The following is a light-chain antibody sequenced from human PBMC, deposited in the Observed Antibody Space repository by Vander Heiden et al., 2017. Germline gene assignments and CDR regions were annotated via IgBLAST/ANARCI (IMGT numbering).Light chain of an antibody. CDR2: YAS. Sequence: DIEMTQSPSSLSASVGDRVNITCRASQSMSSYLNWYQQKPGKDPTLLIYYASSLRSGVPSRFSGSGSGTDFNLTISCLQPEDFAIYYCQQSDSTPLTFGGGTKVEIK. CDR3: QQSDSTPLT. J-gene: IGKJ4*01. V-gene: IGKV1-39*01. CDR1: QSMSSY.